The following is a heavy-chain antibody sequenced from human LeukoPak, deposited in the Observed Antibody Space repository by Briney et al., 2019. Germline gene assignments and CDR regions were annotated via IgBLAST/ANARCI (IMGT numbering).Heavy chain of an antibody. CDR3: ARMGHSGSPFDY. D-gene: IGHD1-26*01. J-gene: IGHJ4*02. CDR2: IIPILGIA. Sequence: SVNVSCKASEGTFSSYTISWVRQAPGQGLEWMGRIIPILGIANYAQKFQGRVTITADKSTSTAYMELSSLRSEDTAVYYCARMGHSGSPFDYWGQGTLVTVSS. CDR1: EGTFSSYT. V-gene: IGHV1-69*02.